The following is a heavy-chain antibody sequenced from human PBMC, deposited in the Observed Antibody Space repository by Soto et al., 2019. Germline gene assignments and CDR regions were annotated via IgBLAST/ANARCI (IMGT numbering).Heavy chain of an antibody. CDR1: GGSFSGYY. V-gene: IGHV4-34*01. J-gene: IGHJ3*02. CDR2: INHSGST. D-gene: IGHD1-1*01. Sequence: SETLSLTCAVYGGSFSGYYWSWIRQPPGKGLEWIGEINHSGSTNYNPSLKSRVTISVDTSKNQFSLKLSSVTAADTAVYYCAIVASTGTAFDIWGQGTMVTVSS. CDR3: AIVASTGTAFDI.